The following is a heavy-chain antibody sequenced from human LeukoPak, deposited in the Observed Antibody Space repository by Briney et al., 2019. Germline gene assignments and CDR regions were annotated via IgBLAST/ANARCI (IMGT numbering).Heavy chain of an antibody. D-gene: IGHD6-19*01. CDR3: VKVVISGWYLPFDY. J-gene: IGHJ4*02. CDR2: ISSNGGTT. Sequence: GGSLRLSCSASGFTFSSFAMHWVRQAPGKGLEYVSAISSNGGTTYYADSVKGRFTISRDNSKNTLALQMSSLRAEDTAVYYCVKVVISGWYLPFDYWGQGTLVTVS. CDR1: GFTFSSFA. V-gene: IGHV3-64D*06.